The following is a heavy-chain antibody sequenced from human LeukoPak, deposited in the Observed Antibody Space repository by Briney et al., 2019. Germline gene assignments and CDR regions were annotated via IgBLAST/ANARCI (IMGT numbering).Heavy chain of an antibody. Sequence: GGSLRLSCAASGFTFNRYWMHWVRQAPGKGPVWVAHILNNGGSTSYADSVKGRFTISRDNAKDTLSLQMNSLRAEDTAVCHCVRHNYGYDYWGQGTPVTVSS. V-gene: IGHV3-74*01. J-gene: IGHJ4*02. CDR1: GFTFNRYW. D-gene: IGHD5-18*01. CDR2: ILNNGGST. CDR3: VRHNYGYDY.